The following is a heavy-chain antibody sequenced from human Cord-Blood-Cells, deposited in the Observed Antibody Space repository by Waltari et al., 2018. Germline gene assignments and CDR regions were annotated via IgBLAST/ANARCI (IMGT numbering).Heavy chain of an antibody. Sequence: EVQLVESGGGLVKPGGSLRLSCAASGFTFSSYSMNWVRQAPGKGLEWVSSISSSSYIYYADSVKGRFTISRDNAKNSLYLQMNSLRAEDTAVYYCARVNLRNWYFDLWGRGTLVTVSS. CDR2: ISSSSYI. D-gene: IGHD1-20*01. V-gene: IGHV3-21*01. J-gene: IGHJ2*01. CDR3: ARVNLRNWYFDL. CDR1: GFTFSSYS.